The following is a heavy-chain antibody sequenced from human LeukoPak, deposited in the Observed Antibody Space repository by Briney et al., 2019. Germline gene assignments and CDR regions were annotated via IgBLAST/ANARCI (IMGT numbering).Heavy chain of an antibody. D-gene: IGHD6-13*01. CDR2: ISYDGSNK. CDR3: AREGGPYSTLLIYYYYGMDV. CDR1: GFTFNTYT. J-gene: IGHJ6*02. Sequence: GGSLRLSCAASGFTFNTYTMNWVRQAPGKGLEWVAVISYDGSNKYYADSVKGRFTISRDNSKNTLYLQMNSLRAEDTAVYYCAREGGPYSTLLIYYYYGMDVWGQGTTVTVSS. V-gene: IGHV3-30-3*01.